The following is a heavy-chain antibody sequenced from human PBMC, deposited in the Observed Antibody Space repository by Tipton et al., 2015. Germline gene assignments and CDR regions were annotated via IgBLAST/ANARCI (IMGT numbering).Heavy chain of an antibody. D-gene: IGHD3-3*01. V-gene: IGHV4-61*01. CDR2: ISYTETS. CDR1: GGSVSSGSYY. J-gene: IGHJ4*02. Sequence: TLSLTCTVSGGSVSSGSYYWSWIRQPPGKGLEWIGYISYTETSHYNASLKSRVTMSVDTSKKQFSLKLNSVTAADTAVYYCAGPRGVPAIFGLPWDYYFDYWGQGALVTVSS. CDR3: AGPRGVPAIFGLPWDYYFDY.